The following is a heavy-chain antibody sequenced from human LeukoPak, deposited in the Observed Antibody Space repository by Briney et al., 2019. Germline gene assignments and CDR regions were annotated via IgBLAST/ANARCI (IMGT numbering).Heavy chain of an antibody. J-gene: IGHJ4*02. V-gene: IGHV3-21*01. Sequence: PGGSLRLSCAASGFTFSSYSMNWVRQAPGKGLEWVSSISSSSSYIYYADSVKGRFTISRDNSKNTLYLQMNSLRAEDTAVYYCANILGGYDSSGYYPDYWGQGTLVTVSS. D-gene: IGHD3-22*01. CDR3: ANILGGYDSSGYYPDY. CDR1: GFTFSSYS. CDR2: ISSSSSYI.